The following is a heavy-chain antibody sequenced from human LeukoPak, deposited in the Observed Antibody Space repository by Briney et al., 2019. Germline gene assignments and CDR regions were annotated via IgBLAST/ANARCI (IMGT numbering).Heavy chain of an antibody. V-gene: IGHV1-69*04. D-gene: IGHD1-26*01. CDR3: ARDTSGSFHIIDY. CDR1: GGTFSSYA. CDR2: IIPILGIA. Sequence: SVKVSCKASGGTFSSYAISWVRQAPGQGLEWMGRIIPILGIANYAQKFQGRVTITADKSTSTAYMELSSLRSEDTAVYYCARDTSGSFHIIDYWGQGTLVTVSS. J-gene: IGHJ4*02.